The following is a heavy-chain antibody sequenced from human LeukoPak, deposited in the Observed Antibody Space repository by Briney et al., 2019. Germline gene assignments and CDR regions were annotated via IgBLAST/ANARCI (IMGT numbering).Heavy chain of an antibody. CDR2: ISERGGST. J-gene: IGHJ4*02. V-gene: IGHV3-23*01. Sequence: GGSLRLSCVASGISLSNYAMTWVRQAPGKGLEWVSYISERGGSTTYADSVKGRFTISRDTSLNTLYLQMNNLRGEDTAVYFCAKRGVVIRGILVIGYHQEAYHYDFWGQGVLVTVSS. CDR1: GISLSNYA. CDR3: AKRGVVIRGILVIGYHQEAYHYDF. D-gene: IGHD3-10*01.